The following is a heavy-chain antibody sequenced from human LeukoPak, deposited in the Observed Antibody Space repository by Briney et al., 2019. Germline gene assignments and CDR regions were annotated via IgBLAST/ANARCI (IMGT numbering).Heavy chain of an antibody. J-gene: IGHJ5*02. CDR1: GFTFSNYW. CDR3: ARGMTIAANWFDP. D-gene: IGHD2-15*01. V-gene: IGHV3-7*01. Sequence: GGSLRLSCAASGFTFSNYWMTWVRQAPGKGPEWVANIKQDGSETYYVDSVKGRFTISRDNAKSSLYLQMNSLRAEDTAVYYCARGMTIAANWFDPWGQGTLVTVSS. CDR2: IKQDGSET.